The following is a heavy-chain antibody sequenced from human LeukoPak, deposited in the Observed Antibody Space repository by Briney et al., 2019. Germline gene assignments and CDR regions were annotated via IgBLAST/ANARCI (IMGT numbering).Heavy chain of an antibody. Sequence: GGSLRLSCAASGFTFSSYGMHWVRQAPGKGLEWVSYISSSGSTIYYADSVKGRFTISRDNAKNSLYLQMNSLRAEDTAVYYCARSFGTNNWFDPWGQGTLVTVSS. V-gene: IGHV3-48*04. D-gene: IGHD1-7*01. CDR2: ISSSGSTI. J-gene: IGHJ5*02. CDR3: ARSFGTNNWFDP. CDR1: GFTFSSYG.